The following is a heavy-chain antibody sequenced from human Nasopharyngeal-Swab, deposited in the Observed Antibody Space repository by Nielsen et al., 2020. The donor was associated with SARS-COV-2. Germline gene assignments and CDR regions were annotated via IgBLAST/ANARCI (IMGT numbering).Heavy chain of an antibody. Sequence: WIRQPPGKGLEWIGEIYHSGSTNYNPSLKSRVTISVDKSKNQFSLKLSSVTAADTAVYYCASVLGYCSSTSCYYYYGMAVWGQGTTVTVSS. J-gene: IGHJ6*02. CDR2: IYHSGST. D-gene: IGHD2-2*01. CDR3: ASVLGYCSSTSCYYYYGMAV. V-gene: IGHV4-4*02.